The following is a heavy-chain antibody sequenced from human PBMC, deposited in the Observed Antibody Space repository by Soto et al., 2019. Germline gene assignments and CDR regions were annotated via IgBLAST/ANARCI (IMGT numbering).Heavy chain of an antibody. CDR2: INHAGDT. D-gene: IGHD3-10*01. CDR1: VGSFNDNH. Sequence: SETLSLTCNFSVGSFNDNHWSCIRHSPGKWLDWIGDINHAGDTYYNPSLKSRLVISVDTSKSQFSLRLSSVTAADTAVYYCARGPRNAPMIRGIIGFFRPWGQGTLVNVSS. V-gene: IGHV4-34*01. J-gene: IGHJ5*02. CDR3: ARGPRNAPMIRGIIGFFRP.